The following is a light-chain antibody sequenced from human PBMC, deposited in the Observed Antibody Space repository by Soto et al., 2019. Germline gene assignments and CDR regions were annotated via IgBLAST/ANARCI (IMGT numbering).Light chain of an antibody. CDR1: QSVSSSY. Sequence: EIVLTQSPGTLSLSPGERATLSCRAIQSVSSSYLAWYQQKPGQAPRLLIYGVSSRATGIPDRFSGSGSGTDFTLTISRLEPEDFAVYYCQQYGSSPETFGQGTKVDIK. CDR3: QQYGSSPET. V-gene: IGKV3-20*01. CDR2: GVS. J-gene: IGKJ1*01.